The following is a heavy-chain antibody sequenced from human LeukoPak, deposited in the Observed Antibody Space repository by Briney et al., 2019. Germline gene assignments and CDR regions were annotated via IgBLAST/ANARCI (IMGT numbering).Heavy chain of an antibody. CDR3: ARDHGPYYYDSSGYYY. CDR1: GFTFSSYW. V-gene: IGHV3-74*01. CDR2: TNSDGSST. Sequence: GGSLRLSCAASGFTFSSYWMHWVRQAPGKGLVWVSRTNSDGSSTSYADSVKGRFTISRDNAKNTLYRQMNSLRAEDTAVYYCARDHGPYYYDSSGYYYWGQGTLVTVSS. D-gene: IGHD3-22*01. J-gene: IGHJ4*02.